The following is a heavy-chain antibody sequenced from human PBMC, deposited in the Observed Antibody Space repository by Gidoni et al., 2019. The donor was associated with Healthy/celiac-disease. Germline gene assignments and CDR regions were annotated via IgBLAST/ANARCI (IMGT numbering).Heavy chain of an antibody. CDR1: GFTFAVYA. CDR3: AKEMSSSSSALYMDY. V-gene: IGHV3-9*01. Sequence: EVQLVESGGGLVQPGRSLRLSCTASGFTFAVYAMHWVRQAPGKSLEWVSGISRDSGSIGYADSVKGRFTISRDNAKNSLYLQMNRLRAEDTALYYCAKEMSSSSSALYMDYWGQGTLVTVSS. J-gene: IGHJ4*02. CDR2: ISRDSGSI. D-gene: IGHD6-6*01.